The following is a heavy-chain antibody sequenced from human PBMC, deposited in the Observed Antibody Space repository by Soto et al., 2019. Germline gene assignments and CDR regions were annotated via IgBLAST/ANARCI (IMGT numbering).Heavy chain of an antibody. CDR2: IYYTGST. CDR3: ARITRSPNSGYFDY. J-gene: IGHJ4*02. Sequence: SETLSLTCTVSGESMSTYYWSWIRQPPGGGLEWIGYIYYTGSTNYNPSLKSRVTVSIDTSKNQFSLILSSVTAADTAVYYCARITRSPNSGYFDYWGQGALVTVSS. V-gene: IGHV4-59*01. D-gene: IGHD7-27*01. CDR1: GESMSTYY.